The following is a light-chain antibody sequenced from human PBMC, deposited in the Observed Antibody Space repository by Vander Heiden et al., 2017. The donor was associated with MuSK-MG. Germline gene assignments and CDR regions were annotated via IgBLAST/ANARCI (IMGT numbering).Light chain of an antibody. CDR1: LIVSSGY. CDR3: QQYGGSPGT. Sequence: DIVFTHSPRSLSLSPGERPTLSCRASLIVSSGYLAWYQQKAGKAPRLLIYGASSRATGIPDRFSGSGSGTDFTLTISGLEPEDFAVYYCQQYGGSPGTFGQGTKVEIK. J-gene: IGKJ1*01. CDR2: GAS. V-gene: IGKV3-20*01.